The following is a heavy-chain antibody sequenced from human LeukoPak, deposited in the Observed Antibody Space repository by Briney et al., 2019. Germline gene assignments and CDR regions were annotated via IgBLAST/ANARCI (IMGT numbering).Heavy chain of an antibody. D-gene: IGHD3-22*01. CDR2: IKQDGSEK. J-gene: IGHJ4*02. CDR3: AKDANEIYYYDSSGYVY. V-gene: IGHV3-7*01. Sequence: GGSLRLSCAASGFTFSSYWMSWVRQAPGKGLEWVANIKQDGSEKYYVDSVKGRFTISRDNPKNTLYLQMNSLRAEDTAVYYCAKDANEIYYYDSSGYVYWGQGTLVTVSS. CDR1: GFTFSSYW.